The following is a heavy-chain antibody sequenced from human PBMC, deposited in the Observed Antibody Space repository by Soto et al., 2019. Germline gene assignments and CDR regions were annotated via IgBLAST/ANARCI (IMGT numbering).Heavy chain of an antibody. CDR1: GYTFTSYG. V-gene: IGHV1-18*01. Sequence: QVKLVQSGAEVKKPGASVKVSCKASGYTFTSYGISWMRQAPGQGLEWMGWINAYNGNTKYAQKLQGRVTMTTDTTTSTAYMELRSLRSDDTAVYYCARDAAIGMNDYWGQGTLVTVSS. CDR3: ARDAAIGMNDY. CDR2: INAYNGNT. J-gene: IGHJ4*02. D-gene: IGHD1-20*01.